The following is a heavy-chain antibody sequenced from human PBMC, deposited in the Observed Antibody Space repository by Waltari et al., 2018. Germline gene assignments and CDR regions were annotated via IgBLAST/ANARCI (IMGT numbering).Heavy chain of an antibody. Sequence: EVQLLESGGGLVQHGGSLRLSCAASGFTFSSYALTWVRQAPGKGLEWVSVISGSGGSTFYADSVKGRFTISRDNSKNILYLQMNSLRAEDTAVYYCAKKIGGEAVPAIPFDCWGQGTLVTVSS. V-gene: IGHV3-23*01. J-gene: IGHJ4*02. CDR1: GFTFSSYA. D-gene: IGHD2-2*01. CDR2: ISGSGGST. CDR3: AKKIGGEAVPAIPFDC.